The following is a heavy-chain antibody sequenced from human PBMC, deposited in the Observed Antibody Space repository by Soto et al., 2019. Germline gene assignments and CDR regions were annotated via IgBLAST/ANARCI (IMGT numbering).Heavy chain of an antibody. J-gene: IGHJ3*02. V-gene: IGHV3-9*01. CDR3: AKDPGTYYDILTGNNDAFDI. Sequence: DVQLVESGGGLVQPGRSLRLSCAASGFTFDDYAMHWVRQAPGMGLAWFSGVIWNSGSIGYADSVKGRFTISRDNAKNSLYLQMNSLRAEDTALYYCAKDPGTYYDILTGNNDAFDIWGQGTMVTVSS. CDR1: GFTFDDYA. CDR2: VIWNSGSI. D-gene: IGHD3-9*01.